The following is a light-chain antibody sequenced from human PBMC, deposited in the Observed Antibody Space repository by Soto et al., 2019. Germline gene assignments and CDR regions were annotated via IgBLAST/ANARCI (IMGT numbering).Light chain of an antibody. CDR3: QQSYSTTPT. CDR2: ATS. J-gene: IGKJ1*01. CDR1: QSITNY. Sequence: DIQMTQSPSSLLASIGDCVAVTCRASQSITNYINWYPPTPGKAPTLXIYATSSLQSGVLSLFRGSGSGTACTLPISSLQPEDVATYYCQQSYSTTPTFGQGTQVDIK. V-gene: IGKV1-39*01.